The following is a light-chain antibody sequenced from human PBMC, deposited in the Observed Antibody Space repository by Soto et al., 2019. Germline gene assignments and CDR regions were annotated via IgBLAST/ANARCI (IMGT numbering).Light chain of an antibody. CDR1: QGISSY. CDR2: AAS. J-gene: IGKJ4*01. Sequence: AIRMTQSPSSFSASTGDRVTITCRASQGISSYLAWYQQKPGKVPRLLIYAASSLQSGVPSRFSGSVSGTDFTLTISSLQPEDFATYYCQQVNSFPLPFGGGTKVDI. CDR3: QQVNSFPLP. V-gene: IGKV1-8*01.